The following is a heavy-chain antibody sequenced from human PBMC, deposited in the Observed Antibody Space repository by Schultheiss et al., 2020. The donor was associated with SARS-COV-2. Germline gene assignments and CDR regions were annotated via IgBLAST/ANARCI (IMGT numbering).Heavy chain of an antibody. CDR1: GYTFTSYD. V-gene: IGHV1-8*01. Sequence: ASVKVSCKASGYTFTSYDINWVRQAPGQGLEWMGWMSPKSGNTGYAQRFQGRVTMTRDTSISTSYMELSSLRSEDTAVYYCARGWGAYDYVWGSYRKVGGRDFDYWGQGTLVTVSS. J-gene: IGHJ4*02. D-gene: IGHD3-16*02. CDR2: MSPKSGNT. CDR3: ARGWGAYDYVWGSYRKVGGRDFDY.